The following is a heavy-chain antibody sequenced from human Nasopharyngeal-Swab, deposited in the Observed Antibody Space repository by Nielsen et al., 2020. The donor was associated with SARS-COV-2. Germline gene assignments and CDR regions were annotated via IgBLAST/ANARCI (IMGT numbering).Heavy chain of an antibody. D-gene: IGHD3-22*01. V-gene: IGHV1-2*02. CDR3: ARDYYDNYDSDY. CDR1: GYTFTDYY. Sequence: ASVKVSCKTSGYTFTDYYIHWVRQVPGQGLEWVGCINPYSGDTKYAQKFQGRVTVTRDTSGSTAYIELSRLRSDDTAVYYCARDYYDNYDSDYWGQGTLVTVSS. J-gene: IGHJ4*02. CDR2: INPYSGDT.